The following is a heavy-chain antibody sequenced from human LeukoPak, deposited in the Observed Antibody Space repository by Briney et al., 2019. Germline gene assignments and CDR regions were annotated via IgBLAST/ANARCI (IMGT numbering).Heavy chain of an antibody. Sequence: PSETLSLTCTVSGGSISHYYWSRIRQSPGKGLEWIGYIYYSGTTNYNPSLKSRVTISVDTSRNQFSLQLRSVTAADTAVYYCAREDPQTTVPEGMDVWGQGTTVIVSS. CDR1: GGSISHYY. CDR3: AREDPQTTVPEGMDV. J-gene: IGHJ6*02. D-gene: IGHD4-17*01. CDR2: IYYSGTT. V-gene: IGHV4-59*01.